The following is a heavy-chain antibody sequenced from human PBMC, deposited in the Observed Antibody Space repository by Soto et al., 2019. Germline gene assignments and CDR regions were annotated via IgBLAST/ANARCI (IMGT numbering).Heavy chain of an antibody. Sequence: HVQLVQSGGELKKPGASVKVSCNTSGYTFNTYFITWVRQAPGQGLEWMGWISPHNGNTNYAEKFQGRVTMTADTTKKTAYMELRNLRINDTAVYYCARDTGNPFDYWGQGTPVTVSS. J-gene: IGHJ4*02. V-gene: IGHV1-18*01. CDR3: ARDTGNPFDY. CDR2: ISPHNGNT. CDR1: GYTFNTYF.